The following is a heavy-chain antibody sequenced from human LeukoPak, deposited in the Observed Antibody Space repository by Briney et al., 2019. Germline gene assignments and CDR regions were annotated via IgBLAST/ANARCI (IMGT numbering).Heavy chain of an antibody. J-gene: IGHJ4*02. CDR3: AKRAAGYSSGWYTLIDY. CDR1: GFTFSSYA. Sequence: QSGGSLRLSCAASGFTFSSYAMSWVRQAPGKGLEWVSVISGSGGSTYYADSVKGRFTISRGNSKNTLYLQMNSLRAEDTAVYSCAKRAAGYSSGWYTLIDYWGQGTLVTVSS. D-gene: IGHD6-19*01. CDR2: ISGSGGST. V-gene: IGHV3-23*01.